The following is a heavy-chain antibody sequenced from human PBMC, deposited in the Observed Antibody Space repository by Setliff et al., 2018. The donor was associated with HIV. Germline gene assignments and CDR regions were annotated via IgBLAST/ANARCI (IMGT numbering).Heavy chain of an antibody. D-gene: IGHD3-3*01. CDR2: IYYSGNT. V-gene: IGHV4-39*01. Sequence: TLSLTCSVSGGSISSGTYYWGWIRQPPGKGLEWIGTIYYSGNTYYWPSPKIRVTISVDTYTNQFSLRLNSVTAADTVVYFCARQSGYTRGWDIFGVVAGSFDIWGQVTMVTVSS. CDR1: GGSISSGTYY. J-gene: IGHJ3*02. CDR3: ARQSGYTRGWDIFGVVAGSFDI.